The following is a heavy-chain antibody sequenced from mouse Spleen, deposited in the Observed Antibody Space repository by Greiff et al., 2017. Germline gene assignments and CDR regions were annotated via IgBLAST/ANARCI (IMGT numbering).Heavy chain of an antibody. CDR3: ARLPIYYDYGGYFDY. CDR1: GFTFSDYG. J-gene: IGHJ2*01. Sequence: EVKLVESGGGLVKPGGSLKLSCAASGFTFSDYGMAWVRQAPGKGPEWVAFISNLAYSIYYADTVTGRFTISRENAKNTLYLEMSSLRSEDTAMYYCARLPIYYDYGGYFDYWGQGTTLTVSS. V-gene: IGHV5-15*04. CDR2: ISNLAYSI. D-gene: IGHD2-4*01.